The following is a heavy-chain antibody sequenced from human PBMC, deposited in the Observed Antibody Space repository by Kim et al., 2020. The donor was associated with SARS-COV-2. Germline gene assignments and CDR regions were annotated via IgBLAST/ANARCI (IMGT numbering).Heavy chain of an antibody. V-gene: IGHV1-2*05. CDR3: ARARGGSGSPAWFDP. D-gene: IGHD3-10*01. J-gene: IGHJ5*02. Sequence: ASVKVSCKASGYTFTGYYMHWVRQAPGQGLEWMGRINPNSGGTNYAQKFQGRVTMTRDTSISTAYMELSRLRSDDTVVYYCARARGGSGSPAWFDPWGQGTLVTVSS. CDR2: INPNSGGT. CDR1: GYTFTGYY.